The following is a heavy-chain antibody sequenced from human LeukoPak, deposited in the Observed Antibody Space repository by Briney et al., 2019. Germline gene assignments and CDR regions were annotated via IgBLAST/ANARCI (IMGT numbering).Heavy chain of an antibody. D-gene: IGHD6-13*01. CDR1: GYTFTSYG. CDR3: ARWVRYGSWGDY. Sequence: ASVKVSCKASGYTFTSYGISWVRQAPGQGLEWMGWISAYNGNTNYAQKLQGRVTMTTDTSTSTAYMELRSLGSDDTAVYYCARWVRYGSWGDYWGQGTLVTVSS. J-gene: IGHJ4*02. V-gene: IGHV1-18*01. CDR2: ISAYNGNT.